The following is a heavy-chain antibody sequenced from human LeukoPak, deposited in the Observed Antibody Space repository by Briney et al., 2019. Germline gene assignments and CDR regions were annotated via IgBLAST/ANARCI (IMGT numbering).Heavy chain of an antibody. V-gene: IGHV1-3*01. Sequence: ASVKVSCKASGYTFTIYAMHWGRQAPGQRLEWMGWINAGNGDTKNSQKFQGRVTITTDTSSSTAYMELSSLRSEDTAVYYCARDRGSSTSPTYYYYYGMDVWGKGTTVTVSS. CDR2: INAGNGDT. D-gene: IGHD2-2*01. J-gene: IGHJ6*04. CDR1: GYTFTIYA. CDR3: ARDRGSSTSPTYYYYYGMDV.